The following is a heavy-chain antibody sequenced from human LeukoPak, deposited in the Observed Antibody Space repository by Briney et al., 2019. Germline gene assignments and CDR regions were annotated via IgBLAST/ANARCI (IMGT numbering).Heavy chain of an antibody. J-gene: IGHJ5*02. CDR2: ISSSGSTI. Sequence: PGGSLRLSCAAPGFTFSSYEMNWVRQAPGKGLEWVSYISSSGSTIYYADSVKGRFTISRDNAKNSLYLQMNSLRAEDTAVYFCVRDVNWAVGDPWGQGTLVTVSS. CDR3: VRDVNWAVGDP. D-gene: IGHD3-16*01. V-gene: IGHV3-48*03. CDR1: GFTFSSYE.